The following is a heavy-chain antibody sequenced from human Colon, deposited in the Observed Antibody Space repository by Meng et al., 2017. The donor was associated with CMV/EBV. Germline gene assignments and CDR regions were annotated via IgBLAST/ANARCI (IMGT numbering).Heavy chain of an antibody. V-gene: IGHV3-21*06. CDR3: AARSAFDY. CDR2: ITADSRFM. J-gene: IGHJ4*02. Sequence: GESLKSSCVASGFNFNSFAMNWVRQAPGKGLEWVAAITADSRFMYYADSVKGRFVISRDNAKNSLFLQMNYLSADDTAVYYCAARSAFDYWGQGTLVTVSS. D-gene: IGHD1-26*01. CDR1: GFNFNSFA.